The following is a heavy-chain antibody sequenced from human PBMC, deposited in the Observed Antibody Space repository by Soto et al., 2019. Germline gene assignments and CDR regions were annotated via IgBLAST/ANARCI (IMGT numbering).Heavy chain of an antibody. CDR1: GFTFSSYG. Sequence: QVQLVESGGGVVQPGRSLRLSCAASGFTFSSYGMHWVRQAPGKGLDWVAVIWYDGSNKYYADSVKGRFTISRDNSKNTLYLQMNSLRAEDTAVYYCVRDSIPICGGDCYSHRFDPWGQGTLVTVSS. J-gene: IGHJ5*02. V-gene: IGHV3-33*01. D-gene: IGHD2-21*02. CDR3: VRDSIPICGGDCYSHRFDP. CDR2: IWYDGSNK.